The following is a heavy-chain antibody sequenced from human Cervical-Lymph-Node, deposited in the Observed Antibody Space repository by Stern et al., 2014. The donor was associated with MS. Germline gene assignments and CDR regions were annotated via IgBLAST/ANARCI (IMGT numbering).Heavy chain of an antibody. CDR1: GYTFTNYY. V-gene: IGHV1-46*01. Sequence: VQLVQSGPEVKKPGASVMVSCKTSGYTFTNYYIHWVRQAPGQGLEWMGIINPNGSVTASAQKVPGRLTMTRDTSTTTVYMRLITLTSEDTAMYYCTRVIGGVGREWGQGTLVFVSS. CDR2: INPNGSVT. D-gene: IGHD3-16*01. CDR3: TRVIGGVGRE. J-gene: IGHJ4*02.